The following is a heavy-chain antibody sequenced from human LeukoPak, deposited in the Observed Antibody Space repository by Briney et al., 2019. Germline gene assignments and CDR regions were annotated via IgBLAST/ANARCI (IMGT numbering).Heavy chain of an antibody. D-gene: IGHD4-23*01. CDR2: IRGRADST. J-gene: IGHJ5*02. Sequence: GGSLRLSCAASGFTFSSYAMSWVRQAPGKGLECVSHIRGRADSTYYSDSVKGRFTISGDNSRNTLYLQMNSLRAEDTAVYYCAKGGGNGAFDPWGQGTLVTVSS. CDR3: AKGGGNGAFDP. V-gene: IGHV3-23*01. CDR1: GFTFSSYA.